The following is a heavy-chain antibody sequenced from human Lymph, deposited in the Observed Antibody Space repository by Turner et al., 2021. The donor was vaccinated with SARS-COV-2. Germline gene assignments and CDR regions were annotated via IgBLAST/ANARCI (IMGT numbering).Heavy chain of an antibody. J-gene: IGHJ6*02. CDR3: ARDVERYNDFWSGYSGGYGMDV. CDR1: GYTFTGPY. Sequence: QVQLVQSGAEVKKPGASVKVSCKASGYTFTGPYMHWVRQAPGKGREWMGWINPNSGGTNYAQKFQGRVTMTRDTSISAAYMELSRLRSDDTAVYYCARDVERYNDFWSGYSGGYGMDVWGQGTTVTVSS. CDR2: INPNSGGT. D-gene: IGHD3-3*01. V-gene: IGHV1-2*02.